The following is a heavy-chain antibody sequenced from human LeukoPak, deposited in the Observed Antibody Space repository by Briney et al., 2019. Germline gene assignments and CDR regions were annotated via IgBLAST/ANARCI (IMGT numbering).Heavy chain of an antibody. CDR3: ARGDHGFGPFYW. CDR2: TKNGGKDP. J-gene: IGHJ4*02. V-gene: IGHV3-23*01. CDR1: APLLTIYA. Sequence: PAGSLRLSCVPAAPLLTIYAMGWVRPAPEEGLEWDSCTKNGGKDPFYTDSVKGRFTTSRDTSKTALFLQLSRRRAEDAAVYYGARGDHGFGPFYWWGQGTLVTVSS. D-gene: IGHD5-24*01.